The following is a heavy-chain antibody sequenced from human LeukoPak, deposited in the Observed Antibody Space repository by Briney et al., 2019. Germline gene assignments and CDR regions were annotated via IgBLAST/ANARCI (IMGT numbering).Heavy chain of an antibody. Sequence: PGRSLRLSCAASGFTFSSYAMHWVRQAPGKGLEWVAVISYDGSNKYYADSVKGRFTIPRDNSKNTLYLQMNSLRAEDTAVYYCARDKVVPAAPDSYGDYYFDYWGQGTLVTVSS. J-gene: IGHJ4*02. CDR3: ARDKVVPAAPDSYGDYYFDY. V-gene: IGHV3-30-3*01. CDR2: ISYDGSNK. CDR1: GFTFSSYA. D-gene: IGHD2-2*01.